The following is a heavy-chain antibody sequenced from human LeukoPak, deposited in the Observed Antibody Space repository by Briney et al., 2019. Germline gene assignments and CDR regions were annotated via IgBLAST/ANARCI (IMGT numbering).Heavy chain of an antibody. CDR3: ARGRRIVVLPGRGFFDL. J-gene: IGHJ2*01. D-gene: IGHD4/OR15-4a*01. CDR1: GGSFSGYY. V-gene: IGHV4-34*01. CDR2: INHSGST. Sequence: SETLSLTCAVYGGSFSGYYWSWIRQPPGKGLEWIGEINHSGSTNYNPSLKSRVTISVDTPSNRFSLSIKSVTAADTAMYYCARGRRIVVLPGRGFFDLWGRGTLVTVSS.